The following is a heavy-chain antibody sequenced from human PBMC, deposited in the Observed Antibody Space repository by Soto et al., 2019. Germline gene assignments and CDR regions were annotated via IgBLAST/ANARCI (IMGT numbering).Heavy chain of an antibody. Sequence: EVQLVESGGGLIQPGGSLRLSCAASGLTGSTSYMNWVRQAPGKGLEWVSVIYSGDTTYYADSVRGRFTISRDISKKMIYLQINTLRAQKTAVYYWPRDDRYCTGGGCLYCGIDVWGQAATVNVAS. CDR2: IYSGDTT. D-gene: IGHD2-8*02. CDR1: GLTGSTSY. V-gene: IGHV3-53*01. J-gene: IGHJ6*02. CDR3: PRDDRYCTGGGCLYCGIDV.